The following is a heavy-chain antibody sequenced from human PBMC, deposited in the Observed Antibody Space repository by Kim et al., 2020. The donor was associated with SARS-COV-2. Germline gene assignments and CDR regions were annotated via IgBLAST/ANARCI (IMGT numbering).Heavy chain of an antibody. Sequence: VDSVKGRFTTSRDNAKNSLYLQMNSLRAEDTAVYYCARDRIIWGWHYFDYWGQGTLVTVSS. D-gene: IGHD2-15*01. CDR3: ARDRIIWGWHYFDY. V-gene: IGHV3-7*01. J-gene: IGHJ4*02.